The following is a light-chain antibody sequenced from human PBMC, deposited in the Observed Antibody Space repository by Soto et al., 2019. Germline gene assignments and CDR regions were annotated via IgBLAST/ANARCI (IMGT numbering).Light chain of an antibody. CDR2: ADN. Sequence: QSVLTQTPSVSGAPGQKITMSCTGSSSNIGAGYDVHWYQQVPGAAPRLLIYADNNRPSGVPDRFSGSKSGTSASLAITGLQAEDEADYYCQSYDNSLSGPVFGGGTKLTVL. CDR1: SSNIGAGYD. V-gene: IGLV1-40*01. CDR3: QSYDNSLSGPV. J-gene: IGLJ2*01.